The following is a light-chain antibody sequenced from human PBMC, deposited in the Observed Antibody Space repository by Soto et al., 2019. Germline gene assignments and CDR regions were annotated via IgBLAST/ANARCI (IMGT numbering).Light chain of an antibody. J-gene: IGKJ3*01. V-gene: IGKV3-20*01. CDR3: QQYEASPLT. Sequence: EIVWTQSPGTLSLSPGERATLSCRASQSLSTYSLAWYQQKPGQTPRLLIYAASTRDTDIPDRFNGSGSGTDFALTISRLEPEDFALYYCQQYEASPLTFGPGTKGDVK. CDR1: QSLSTYS. CDR2: AAS.